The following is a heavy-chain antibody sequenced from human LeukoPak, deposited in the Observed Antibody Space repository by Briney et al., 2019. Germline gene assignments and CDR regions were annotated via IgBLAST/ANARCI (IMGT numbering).Heavy chain of an antibody. Sequence: PGRSLRLSCAASGFTFDDYAMHWVRQAPGKGLEWVSGISWNSGSIGYADSVKGRFTISRDNAKNSLYLQMNSLRAEDTALYYCATLDLMVPAARRVRYCSGGSCYSYGYFDLWGRGTLVTVSS. D-gene: IGHD2-15*01. CDR3: ATLDLMVPAARRVRYCSGGSCYSYGYFDL. CDR2: ISWNSGSI. CDR1: GFTFDDYA. V-gene: IGHV3-9*01. J-gene: IGHJ2*01.